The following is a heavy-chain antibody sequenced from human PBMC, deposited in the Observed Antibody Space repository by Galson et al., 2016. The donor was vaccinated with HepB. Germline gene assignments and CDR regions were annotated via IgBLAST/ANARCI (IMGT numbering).Heavy chain of an antibody. V-gene: IGHV3-48*03. D-gene: IGHD6-25*01. Sequence: SLRLSCAASGFDFSTHEMNWVRQAPGKGLEWISYITSSGGLSYYADSMEGRFTISRDNAKNSVYLQINSLRAEDTAVYYCASRGFYGSLDNWGQGTLVTVSS. CDR1: GFDFSTHE. CDR3: ASRGFYGSLDN. CDR2: ITSSGGLS. J-gene: IGHJ4*02.